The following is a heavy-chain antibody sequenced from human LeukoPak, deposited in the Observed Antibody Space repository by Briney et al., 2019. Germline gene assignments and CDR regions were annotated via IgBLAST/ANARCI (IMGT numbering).Heavy chain of an antibody. CDR2: IRSKAYGGTT. D-gene: IGHD5-18*01. J-gene: IGHJ4*02. Sequence: GRSLRLSYTASGFTFGDYAMSWFRQAPGKGLEWVGFIRSKAYGGTTEYAASVKGRFTISRDDSKSIAYLQMNSLKTEDTAVYYCTRAGSWGYSYGLHFDYWGQGTLVTVSS. CDR1: GFTFGDYA. V-gene: IGHV3-49*03. CDR3: TRAGSWGYSYGLHFDY.